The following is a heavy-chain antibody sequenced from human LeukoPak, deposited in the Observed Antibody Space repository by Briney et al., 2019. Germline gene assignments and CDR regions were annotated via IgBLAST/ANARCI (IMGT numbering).Heavy chain of an antibody. CDR3: ARDQGEMAAIPDY. CDR2: INPNSGGT. J-gene: IGHJ4*02. Sequence: ASEKVSFKASGNTFTGYYMHWVRQAPGQGLEWMGWINPNSGGTNYAQKFQGRVTMTRDTSIATAYMELSRLRSDDTAVYYCARDQGEMAAIPDYWGQGTLVTVSS. V-gene: IGHV1-2*02. CDR1: GNTFTGYY. D-gene: IGHD5-24*01.